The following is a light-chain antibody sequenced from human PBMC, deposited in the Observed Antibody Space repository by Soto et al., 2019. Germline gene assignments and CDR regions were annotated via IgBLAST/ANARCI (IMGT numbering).Light chain of an antibody. J-gene: IGLJ2*01. V-gene: IGLV1-40*01. CDR2: GNT. CDR1: SSNIGAGYD. Sequence: QSVLTQPPSVSGAPGQRVTISCTGSSSNIGAGYDVHWYQQFPGTTPKFLIYGNTNRPSGVPERFSASKSGTSASLDITGLQAEDEAEYFCQSYDSSLTVVFGGGTKLTVL. CDR3: QSYDSSLTVV.